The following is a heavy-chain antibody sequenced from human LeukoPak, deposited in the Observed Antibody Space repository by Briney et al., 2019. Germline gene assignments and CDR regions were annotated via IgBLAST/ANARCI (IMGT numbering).Heavy chain of an antibody. CDR3: AKDRASYSSSWLADYYYGMDV. CDR2: ISWNSGSL. Sequence: PGGSLRLSCAASGFTFDDYAMHWVRQAPGKGLECVSGISWNSGSLGSADSVKGRFTISRDNAKSSLYLQMISLRAEDTALYYGAKDRASYSSSWLADYYYGMDVWGQGTTVTVSS. D-gene: IGHD6-13*01. V-gene: IGHV3-9*01. J-gene: IGHJ6*02. CDR1: GFTFDDYA.